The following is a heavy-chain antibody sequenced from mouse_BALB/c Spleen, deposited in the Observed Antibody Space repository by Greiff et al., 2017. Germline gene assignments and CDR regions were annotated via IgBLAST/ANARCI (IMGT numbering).Heavy chain of an antibody. V-gene: IGHV1-54*01. J-gene: IGHJ1*01. CDR2: INPGSGGT. CDR1: GYAFTNYL. D-gene: IGHD2-1*01. Sequence: VQLQQSGAELVRPGTSVKVSCKASGYAFTNYLIEWVKQRPGQGLEWIGVINPGSGGTNYNEKFKGKATLTADKSSSTAYMQLSSLTSDDSAVYFCAREGVGYGNYGGYFDVWGAGTTVTVSS. CDR3: AREGVGYGNYGGYFDV.